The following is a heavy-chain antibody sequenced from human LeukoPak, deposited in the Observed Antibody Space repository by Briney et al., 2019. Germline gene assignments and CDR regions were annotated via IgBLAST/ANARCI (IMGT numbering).Heavy chain of an antibody. CDR2: IYYSGST. V-gene: IGHV4-59*08. CDR1: GGSISSYY. Sequence: SETLSLTCTVSGGSISSYYWSWIRQPPGKGLEWIGHIYYSGSTNYNPSLKSRVTISVDTSKNQFSLKLSSVTAADTAVYYCARATYDSSGYQDYYYYYMDVWGKGTTVTVSS. J-gene: IGHJ6*03. CDR3: ARATYDSSGYQDYYYYYMDV. D-gene: IGHD3-22*01.